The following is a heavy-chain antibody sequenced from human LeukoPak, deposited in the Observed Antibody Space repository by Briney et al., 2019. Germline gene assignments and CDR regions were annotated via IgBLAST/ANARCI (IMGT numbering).Heavy chain of an antibody. Sequence: PGGSLRLSCAASGFTFSSYAMHWVRQAPGKGLEWVALISYDGSNKYYADSVKGRFTISRDNSKNTLYLQMNSLRAEDTAVYYCARDRDGSGRFGGSPMALDYWGQGTLVTVSS. CDR3: ARDRDGSGRFGGSPMALDY. V-gene: IGHV3-30-3*01. CDR2: ISYDGSNK. D-gene: IGHD3-10*01. CDR1: GFTFSSYA. J-gene: IGHJ4*02.